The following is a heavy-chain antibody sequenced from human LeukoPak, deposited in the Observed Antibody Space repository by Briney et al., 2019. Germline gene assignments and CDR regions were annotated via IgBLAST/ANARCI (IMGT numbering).Heavy chain of an antibody. V-gene: IGHV1-2*02. D-gene: IGHD3-10*01. CDR1: GYTFTGYY. Sequence: ASVKVSCKASGYTFTGYYMHWVRQAPGQGLEWMGWINPNSGGTNYAQKFQGRVTMTRDTSISTAYMELSRLRSDDTAVYYCASDLGSGSYYKNYFDYWGQGTLVTVSS. CDR2: INPNSGGT. J-gene: IGHJ4*02. CDR3: ASDLGSGSYYKNYFDY.